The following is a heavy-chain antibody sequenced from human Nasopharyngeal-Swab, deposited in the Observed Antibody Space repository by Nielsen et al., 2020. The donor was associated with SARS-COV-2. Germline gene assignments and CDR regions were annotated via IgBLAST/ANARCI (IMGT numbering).Heavy chain of an antibody. Sequence: SETLSLTCTVSGGSISSYYWSWIRQHPGKGLEWIGYIYYSGSTYYNPSLKSRVTISVDTSKNQFSLKLSSVTAADTAVYYCAREGIVVVPAAMDPDYYYYYMDVWGKGTTVTVSS. D-gene: IGHD2-2*01. CDR1: GGSISSYY. J-gene: IGHJ6*03. V-gene: IGHV4-59*06. CDR2: IYYSGST. CDR3: AREGIVVVPAAMDPDYYYYYMDV.